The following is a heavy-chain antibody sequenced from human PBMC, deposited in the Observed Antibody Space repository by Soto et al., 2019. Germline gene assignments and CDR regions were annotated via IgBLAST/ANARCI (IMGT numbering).Heavy chain of an antibody. Sequence: EVQLLESGGGLVQPGGSLRLSCAASGFTFSTYAMSWVRQAPGKGLEWVSGVSDSGESTYYADSVKGRFTISRDNSKNTLSLQMNSLRAEDTAAYCCARCIDISRFGVDVWGQGTPVTVSS. V-gene: IGHV3-23*01. D-gene: IGHD2-21*01. CDR1: GFTFSTYA. CDR2: VSDSGEST. J-gene: IGHJ6*02. CDR3: ARCIDISRFGVDV.